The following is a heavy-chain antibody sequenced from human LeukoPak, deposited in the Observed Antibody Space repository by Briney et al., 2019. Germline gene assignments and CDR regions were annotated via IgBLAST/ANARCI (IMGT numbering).Heavy chain of an antibody. CDR3: XXXXXXXYSSSSGYYFDY. V-gene: IGHV3-21*01. CDR2: ISSSSSYI. Sequence: GGSLRLSCAASGFTFSSYAMHWVRQAPGKGLEWVSSISSSSSYIYYADSVKGRFTISRDNAKNSLYLQMNSLRAEDTAVYYXXXXXXXXYSSSSGYYFDYWGQGTLVTVSS. J-gene: IGHJ4*02. D-gene: IGHD6-6*01. CDR1: GFTFSSYA.